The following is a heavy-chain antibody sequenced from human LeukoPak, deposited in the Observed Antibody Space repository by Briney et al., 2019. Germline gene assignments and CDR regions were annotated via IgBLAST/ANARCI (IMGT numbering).Heavy chain of an antibody. CDR3: ARIGPGLGWSETPYYYYGMDV. J-gene: IGHJ6*02. V-gene: IGHV4-31*03. D-gene: IGHD3-16*01. Sequence: SETLSLTCTVSGGSISSGGYYWSWIRQHPGKGLEWIGYIYYSGSTYYNPSLKSRVTISVDTSKNQFSLKLSSVTAADTAVYYCARIGPGLGWSETPYYYYGMDVWGQGTTVTVSS. CDR2: IYYSGST. CDR1: GGSISSGGYY.